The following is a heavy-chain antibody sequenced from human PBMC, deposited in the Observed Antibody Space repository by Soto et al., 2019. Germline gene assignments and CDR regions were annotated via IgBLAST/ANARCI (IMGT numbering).Heavy chain of an antibody. V-gene: IGHV1-58*01. CDR3: AAASYYYDSSGYLAPYYFDY. CDR2: IVVGSGNT. CDR1: GFTFTSSA. J-gene: IGHJ4*02. D-gene: IGHD3-22*01. Sequence: SVKVSCKASGFTFTSSAVQWVRQARGQRLEWIGWIVVGSGNTNYAQKFQERVTITRDMSTSTAYMELSGLRSEDTAVYYCAAASYYYDSSGYLAPYYFDYWGQGTLVTVSS.